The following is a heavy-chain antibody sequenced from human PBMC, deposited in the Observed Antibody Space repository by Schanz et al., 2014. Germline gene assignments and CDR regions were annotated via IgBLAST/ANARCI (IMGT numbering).Heavy chain of an antibody. CDR1: GFTFRDYS. J-gene: IGHJ6*02. D-gene: IGHD3-9*01. Sequence: EVQLVESGGGLVQPGGSLRLSCEASGFTFRDYSMNWVRQAPGKGPEWVAYISDSSSYTNYADSVKGRFTISRDNGKNSLHLQMNSLRAEDTAVYYCARDHPHRGVTGYYNDVWGQGTSVTVSS. CDR2: ISDSSSYT. CDR3: ARDHPHRGVTGYYNDV. V-gene: IGHV3-21*01.